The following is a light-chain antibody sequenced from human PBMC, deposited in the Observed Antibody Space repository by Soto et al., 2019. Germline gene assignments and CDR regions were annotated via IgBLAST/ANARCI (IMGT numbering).Light chain of an antibody. Sequence: DIQMTQSPSTLSASVGARVTITCRASQSISSWLAWYQQKPGKAPKLLIYDASSLESGVPSRFSGSGSGTEVTLTLSSLQPDDFATYYCQQYNSYPLPFGQGTKVEIK. CDR1: QSISSW. CDR2: DAS. V-gene: IGKV1-5*01. J-gene: IGKJ1*01. CDR3: QQYNSYPLP.